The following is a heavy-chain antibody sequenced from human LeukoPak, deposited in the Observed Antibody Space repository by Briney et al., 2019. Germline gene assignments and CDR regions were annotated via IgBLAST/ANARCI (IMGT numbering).Heavy chain of an antibody. Sequence: SQTLSLTCAISGDSVSSNSATWIWTRQSPSRGLEWLGRTYYRSKWYNDYAVSVKSRITINPDTSKNQFSLQLNSVTPEDTAVYYCARSDVWGSSTSLDYWGQGTLVTVSS. V-gene: IGHV6-1*01. CDR2: TYYRSKWYN. D-gene: IGHD3-16*01. J-gene: IGHJ4*02. CDR1: GDSVSSNSAT. CDR3: ARSDVWGSSTSLDY.